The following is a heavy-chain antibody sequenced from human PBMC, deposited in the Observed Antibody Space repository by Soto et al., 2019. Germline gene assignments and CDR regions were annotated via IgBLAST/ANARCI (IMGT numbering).Heavy chain of an antibody. J-gene: IGHJ3*02. V-gene: IGHV4-59*01. CDR3: AREDRDAFDI. Sequence: SETLSLTCTVSGGSTSSDNYWSWIRQPPGKGLEWIGHIYYSGNTDYNPSLKSRLTISVDTSKNQFSLKLSSVTAADTAVYYCAREDRDAFDIWGQGTMVTVSS. CDR2: IYYSGNT. CDR1: GGSTSSDNY.